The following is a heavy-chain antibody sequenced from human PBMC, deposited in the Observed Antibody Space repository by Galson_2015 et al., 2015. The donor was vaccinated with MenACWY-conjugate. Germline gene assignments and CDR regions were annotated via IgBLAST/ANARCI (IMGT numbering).Heavy chain of an antibody. CDR1: EFTLSGYW. Sequence: SLRLSCAASEFTLSGYWMHWVRHAPGKGLVWVSRINSDGSSTSYAESVKGRFTISRDNAENSLYLQMNSLRAEDTAIYYCARIIHDGLDYWGQGTLVTVSS. CDR3: ARIIHDGLDY. D-gene: IGHD1-1*01. V-gene: IGHV3-74*01. CDR2: INSDGSST. J-gene: IGHJ4*02.